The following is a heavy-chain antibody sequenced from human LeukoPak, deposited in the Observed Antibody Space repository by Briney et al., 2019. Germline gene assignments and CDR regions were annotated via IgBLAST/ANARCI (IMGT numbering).Heavy chain of an antibody. CDR2: IIPIFGTA. CDR3: VSPTDYYDSSGIFDY. V-gene: IGHV1-69*13. Sequence: VASVKVSCKASGGTFSSYAISWVRQAPGQGLEWMGGIIPIFGTANYAQKFQGRVTIAADESTSTAYMELSSLRSEDTAVYYCVSPTDYYDSSGIFDYWGQGTLVNVSS. CDR1: GGTFSSYA. D-gene: IGHD3-22*01. J-gene: IGHJ4*02.